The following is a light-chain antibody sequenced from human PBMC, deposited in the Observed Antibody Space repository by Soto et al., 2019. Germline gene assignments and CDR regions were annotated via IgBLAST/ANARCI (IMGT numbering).Light chain of an antibody. V-gene: IGKV3-11*01. J-gene: IGKJ3*01. CDR1: QNINSY. Sequence: EIVLTQSPATLSLSPGERATLSCRASQNINSYLAWYQQKPGQAPRLLIYATSNRATGIPARFSGSGSGTDFTLSISSLEPEDFAVYYGQQRSSWPFTFGPGTKVYSK. CDR2: ATS. CDR3: QQRSSWPFT.